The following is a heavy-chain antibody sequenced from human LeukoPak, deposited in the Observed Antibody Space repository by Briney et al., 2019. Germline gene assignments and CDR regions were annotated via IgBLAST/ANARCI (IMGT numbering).Heavy chain of an antibody. CDR2: IYYSGST. CDR1: GGSISSGGYY. V-gene: IGHV4-31*03. J-gene: IGHJ6*02. CDR3: ARGLRGRSYYYYYGMDV. Sequence: SETLSLTCTVSGGSISSGGYYWSWIRQHPGKGLEWIGYIYYSGSTYYNPSLKSRVTISVDTSKNQFSLKLSSVTAADTAVYYCARGLRGRSYYYYYGMDVWGQGTTVTVSS.